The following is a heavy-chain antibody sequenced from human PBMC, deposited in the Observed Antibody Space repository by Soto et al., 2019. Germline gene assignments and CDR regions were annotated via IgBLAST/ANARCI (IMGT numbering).Heavy chain of an antibody. CDR1: GFTFSSDS. CDR3: ARDPAEYGGVPPLYYYYGMDV. Sequence: PGGSLTLSCAASGFTFSSDSMKWVRQAPGTGLEWVSAISRCSSYIEYADSVKGRFTIARDNAKTSQYLQMISLRAEATAVYYCARDPAEYGGVPPLYYYYGMDVWGQGTTVTVSS. J-gene: IGHJ6*02. D-gene: IGHD4-17*01. CDR2: ISRCSSYI. V-gene: IGHV3-21*01.